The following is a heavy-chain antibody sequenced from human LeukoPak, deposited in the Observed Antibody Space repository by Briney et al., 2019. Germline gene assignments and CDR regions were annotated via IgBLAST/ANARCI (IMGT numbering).Heavy chain of an antibody. CDR1: GGTFSSYA. Sequence: GGSLRLSCAASGGTFSSYAISWVRQAPGQGLEWMGGIIPIFGTANYAQKFQGRVTITADESTSTAYMELSSLRSEDTAVYYCASSQPPKTRIRYFDWLLSWGQGTLVTVSS. D-gene: IGHD3-9*01. CDR2: IIPIFGTA. J-gene: IGHJ5*02. CDR3: ASSQPPKTRIRYFDWLLS. V-gene: IGHV1-69*01.